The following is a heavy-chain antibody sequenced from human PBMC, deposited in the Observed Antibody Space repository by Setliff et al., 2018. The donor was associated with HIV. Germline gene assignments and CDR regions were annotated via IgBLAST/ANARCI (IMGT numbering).Heavy chain of an antibody. CDR3: AVGYSGYVGPFDY. CDR1: GGTFSSYT. CDR2: IIPILGIA. Sequence: SVKVSCKASGGTFSSYTISWVRQAPGQGLEWMGRIIPILGIANYAQKFQGRVTITADKSTSTAYMELSSLRSEDTAVYYCAVGYSGYVGPFDYWGQGTLVTVSS. V-gene: IGHV1-69*02. J-gene: IGHJ4*02. D-gene: IGHD5-12*01.